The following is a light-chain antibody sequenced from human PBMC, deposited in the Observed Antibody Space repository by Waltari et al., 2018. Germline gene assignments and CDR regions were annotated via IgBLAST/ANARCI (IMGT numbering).Light chain of an antibody. CDR2: DVN. CDR1: SSDVGGYNY. V-gene: IGLV2-11*01. Sequence: QSALTQPRSVSGSPGQSVTISCTGTSSDVGGYNYVSWYQQYPGKAPKLMIYDVNKRPSGVPDRFSGSKSGNTASLTISGLQAEDEADFYCCSYAGSYILVFGGGTKLTVL. CDR3: CSYAGSYILV. J-gene: IGLJ2*01.